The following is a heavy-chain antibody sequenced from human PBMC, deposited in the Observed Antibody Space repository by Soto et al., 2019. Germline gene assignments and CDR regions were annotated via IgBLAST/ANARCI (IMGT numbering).Heavy chain of an antibody. CDR2: IYYSGST. J-gene: IGHJ5*02. V-gene: IGHV4-31*03. Sequence: SETLSLTCTVSGGSISSGGYYWSWIRQHPGKGLEWIGYIYYSGSTYYNPSLKSRVTISVDTSKNQFSLKLSSVTAADTAVYYCARDMRSRGVGSSVEITYNWFDPWGQGTLVTVSS. D-gene: IGHD6-13*01. CDR3: ARDMRSRGVGSSVEITYNWFDP. CDR1: GGSISSGGYY.